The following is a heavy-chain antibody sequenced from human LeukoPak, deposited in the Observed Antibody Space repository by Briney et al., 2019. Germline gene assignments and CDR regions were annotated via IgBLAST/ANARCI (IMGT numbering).Heavy chain of an antibody. CDR3: DKGERGVLWFGELVFDY. J-gene: IGHJ4*02. Sequence: GTLSLSCAASGFTFDDYAMHWVRQGPGQGLEWVSLTSRDGTSTSYADSVKGRFTISRDNSKNSLYLQMNSLRTEDTALYYCDKGERGVLWFGELVFDYWGQGTLVTVSS. CDR1: GFTFDDYA. V-gene: IGHV3-43*02. CDR2: TSRDGTST. D-gene: IGHD3-10*01.